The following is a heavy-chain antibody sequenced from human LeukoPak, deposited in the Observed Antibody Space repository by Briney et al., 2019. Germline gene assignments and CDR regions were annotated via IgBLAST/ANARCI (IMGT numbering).Heavy chain of an antibody. CDR1: GGSISSYY. D-gene: IGHD3-10*01. J-gene: IGHJ5*02. CDR2: IYYSGST. CDR3: ARRNSEVVYYGSGSYYVDNWFDP. V-gene: IGHV4-59*06. Sequence: SETLSLTCTVSGGSISSYYWSRIRQHPGKGLEWIGYIYYSGSTYYNPSLESRVTISVDTSKNQFSLKLSSVTAADTAVYYCARRNSEVVYYGSGSYYVDNWFDPWGQGTLVTVSS.